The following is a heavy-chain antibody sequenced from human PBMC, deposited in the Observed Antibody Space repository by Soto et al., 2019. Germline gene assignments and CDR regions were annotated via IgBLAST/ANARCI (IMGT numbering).Heavy chain of an antibody. J-gene: IGHJ6*02. CDR2: ISYDGTNK. CDR3: AKDLQSYGDYDYYFYGMDV. Sequence: QVQLVESGGGEVQPGRSLTLSCAASGFTFSTYGMHWVRQTPGKGLEWVAVISYDGTNKFYSDSVKGRFNISRDNFKNTLTLQMNSLRADDTAVYSCAKDLQSYGDYDYYFYGMDVWGLGTRVTVSS. CDR1: GFTFSTYG. D-gene: IGHD4-17*01. V-gene: IGHV3-30*18.